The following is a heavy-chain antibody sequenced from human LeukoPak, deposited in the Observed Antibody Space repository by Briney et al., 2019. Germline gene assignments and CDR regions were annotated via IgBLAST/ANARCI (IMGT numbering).Heavy chain of an antibody. CDR1: GFIFSNYG. D-gene: IGHD4-23*01. CDR3: ARDIGTWPNSLFDY. Sequence: PGGSLRLSCAASGFIFSNYGFHWVRQAPGKGLEWVALIWSDGSKKYYTDSVKGRFTIFRDDSKNTLFLQMNSLRAEDMAVYYCARDIGTWPNSLFDYWGQGTLVTVSS. CDR2: IWSDGSKK. V-gene: IGHV3-33*01. J-gene: IGHJ4*02.